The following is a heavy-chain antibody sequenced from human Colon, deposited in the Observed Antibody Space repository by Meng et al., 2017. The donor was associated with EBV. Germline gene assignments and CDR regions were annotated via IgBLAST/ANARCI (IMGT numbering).Heavy chain of an antibody. CDR3: ARGWSRDGYNTPDY. J-gene: IGHJ4*02. CDR1: GYTFTAYA. CDR2: INAGNGKT. V-gene: IGHV1-3*01. D-gene: IGHD5-24*01. Sequence: QVQLVQSGAEVTKPXXXXXXXCKASGYTFTAYAMHWVRQAPGQGLEWMGWINAGNGKTKYSQNFQGRVTIATDTSATTVYMDLSSLRSEDTALYYCARGWSRDGYNTPDYWGQGTLVTVSS.